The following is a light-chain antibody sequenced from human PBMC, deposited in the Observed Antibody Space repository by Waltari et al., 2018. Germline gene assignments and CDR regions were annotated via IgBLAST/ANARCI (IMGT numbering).Light chain of an antibody. CDR3: QVWDSTSDHVI. Sequence: YVLTQPPSVSVAPGQTATVTWGGDNIGSKSVHWYQQKPGQAPVLVVYEDTDRPSGIPERCSGSNSGTTATLAISRVEAGDEADYYCQVWDSTSDHVIFGGGTILTVL. V-gene: IGLV3-21*02. CDR2: EDT. J-gene: IGLJ2*01. CDR1: NIGSKS.